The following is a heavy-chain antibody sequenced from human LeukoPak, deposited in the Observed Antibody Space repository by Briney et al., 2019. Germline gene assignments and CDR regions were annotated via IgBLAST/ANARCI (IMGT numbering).Heavy chain of an antibody. V-gene: IGHV3-53*01. Sequence: GGSLRLSCAASGLTVSSNYLTWVRQAPGKGLEWVSSIYSGGTTHYADSVKGRFTISRDNSKNTLYLQMNSLRAEDTAVYYCAKGYSSGWYGIDYWGQGTLVTVSS. J-gene: IGHJ4*02. CDR3: AKGYSSGWYGIDY. CDR1: GLTVSSNY. CDR2: IYSGGTT. D-gene: IGHD6-19*01.